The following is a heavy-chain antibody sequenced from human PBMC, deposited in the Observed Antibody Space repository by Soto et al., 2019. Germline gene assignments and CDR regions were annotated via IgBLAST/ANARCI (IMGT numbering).Heavy chain of an antibody. D-gene: IGHD3-22*01. J-gene: IGHJ4*02. CDR1: GGSISSYY. Sequence: SETLSLTCAVSGGSISSYYWSWIRQPPGKGLEWIGYIYYSGSTNYNPSLKSRVTISVDTSKNQFSLKLSSVTAADTAVYYCARTQDYYDSSGYLTILFDYWGLGTLVTVSS. CDR2: IYYSGST. V-gene: IGHV4-59*01. CDR3: ARTQDYYDSSGYLTILFDY.